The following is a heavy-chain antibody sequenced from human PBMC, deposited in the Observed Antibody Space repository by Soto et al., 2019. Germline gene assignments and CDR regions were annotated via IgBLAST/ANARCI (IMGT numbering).Heavy chain of an antibody. V-gene: IGHV3-74*01. CDR3: VRGLKNYYGVDV. J-gene: IGHJ6*02. CDR1: GFTFSTYW. Sequence: EVKVVESGGGLVQPGGSLRLSCAASGFTFSTYWMHWVRQVPGKGLVWVSRIKGDGSSLSYADSVKGRFTISRDNVDNTVYLQMGSLRADDTAVYYCVRGLKNYYGVDVWGQGTTVTVSS. CDR2: IKGDGSSL.